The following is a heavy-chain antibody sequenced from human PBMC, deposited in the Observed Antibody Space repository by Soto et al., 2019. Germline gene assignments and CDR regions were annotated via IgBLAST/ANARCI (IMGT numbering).Heavy chain of an antibody. J-gene: IGHJ4*02. V-gene: IGHV4-39*02. CDR3: ARDQDY. Sequence: PSETLSLTCTVSGGSISSGGYFWAWVRQHPGKGLEWIASIHYGGNAYYSPSLTTRATISRDTSKNRVSLELRSVTAADTAVYYCARDQDYWGQGTLVTVSS. CDR1: GGSISSGGYF. CDR2: IHYGGNA.